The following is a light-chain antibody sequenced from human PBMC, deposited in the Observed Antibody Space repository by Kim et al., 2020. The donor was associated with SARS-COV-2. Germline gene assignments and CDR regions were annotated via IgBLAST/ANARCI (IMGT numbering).Light chain of an antibody. J-gene: IGKJ4*01. V-gene: IGKV4-1*01. Sequence: ATINCKSSQSVLYTSTNKNYLAWYQQRPGQPPKLLIYWASTRESGVPDRFSGSGSGTDFTLTISSLQAEDVAVYYCQHYYSTPPAFGGGTKVDIK. CDR2: WAS. CDR1: QSVLYTSTNKNY. CDR3: QHYYSTPPA.